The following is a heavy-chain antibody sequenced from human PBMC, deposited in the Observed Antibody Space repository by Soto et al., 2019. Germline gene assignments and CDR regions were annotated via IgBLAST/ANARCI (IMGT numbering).Heavy chain of an antibody. J-gene: IGHJ6*01. V-gene: IGHV3-33*01. Sequence: QVQLVESGGAVVQPGRSLRLACETSGFIFSDYGMHWVRQAPGKGLEWVAVIYYDGSNEHYSDSVRGRFTISRDNSKNILYLQMNSLRGEDTAIYYCARWWNDEEWVETMDVWGQGTTVTVSS. CDR3: ARWWNDEEWVETMDV. CDR2: IYYDGSNE. CDR1: GFIFSDYG. D-gene: IGHD1-1*01.